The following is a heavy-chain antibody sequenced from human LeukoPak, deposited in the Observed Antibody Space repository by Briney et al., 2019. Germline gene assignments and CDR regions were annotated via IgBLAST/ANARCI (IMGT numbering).Heavy chain of an antibody. CDR1: VYTFTAYD. CDR2: IDPNSGDT. CDR3: ARDLASTPYWELDY. V-gene: IGHV1-2*06. J-gene: IGHJ4*02. Sequence: ASVKVSCKASVYTFTAYDIHWVRQAPGQGLEWMGRIDPNSGDTKFAQEFQGRVTMTRDTSITTAQMELSRLKSDDTALYYCARDLASTPYWELDYWGQGTLLTVSS. D-gene: IGHD1-26*01.